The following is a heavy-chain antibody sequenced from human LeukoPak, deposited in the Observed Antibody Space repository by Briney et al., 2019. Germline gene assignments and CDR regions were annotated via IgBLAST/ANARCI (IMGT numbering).Heavy chain of an antibody. CDR3: ARDRNIAVAGHDAFDI. CDR1: GYTFTGYY. D-gene: IGHD6-19*01. CDR2: INPNSGGT. Sequence: ASVKVSCKASGYTFTGYYMHWVRQAPGQGLEWMGWINPNSGGTNYAQKFQGRVTMTRDTSISTAYMELSSLRSEDTAVYYCARDRNIAVAGHDAFDIWGQGTMVTVSS. V-gene: IGHV1-2*02. J-gene: IGHJ3*02.